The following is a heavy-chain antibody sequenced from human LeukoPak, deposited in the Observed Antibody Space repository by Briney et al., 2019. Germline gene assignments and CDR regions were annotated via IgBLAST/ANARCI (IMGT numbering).Heavy chain of an antibody. Sequence: GASVKVSCKASGYTFTSYAMNWVRQAPGQGLEWMGWINTNTGNPTYAQGFTGRFVFSLDTSVSTAYLQISSLKAEDTAVYYCASMDCSGGSCYFRNYWGQGTLVTVSS. CDR2: INTNTGNP. CDR3: ASMDCSGGSCYFRNY. D-gene: IGHD2-15*01. CDR1: GYTFTSYA. J-gene: IGHJ4*02. V-gene: IGHV7-4-1*02.